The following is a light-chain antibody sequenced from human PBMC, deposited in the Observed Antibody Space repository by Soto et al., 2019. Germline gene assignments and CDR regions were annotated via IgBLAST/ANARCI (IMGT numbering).Light chain of an antibody. J-gene: IGLJ2*01. CDR2: RNT. CDR1: SSNIGAGYD. Sequence: QSVLTQPPSVSGAPGQRVTISCTGSSSNIGAGYDVHWYQQLPGTAPKLLISRNTNRPSGVPDRFSGSKSGTSASLAITGLQAEDEADYYCQSYDSSLVVFGGGTKLTV. CDR3: QSYDSSLVV. V-gene: IGLV1-40*01.